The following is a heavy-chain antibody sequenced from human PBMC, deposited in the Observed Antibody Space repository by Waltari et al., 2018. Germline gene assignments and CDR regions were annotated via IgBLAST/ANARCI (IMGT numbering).Heavy chain of an antibody. CDR2: ITISGTI. V-gene: IGHV3-48*03. CDR3: ARCTSYRSFDY. D-gene: IGHD1-26*01. CDR1: GFSFSDYE. J-gene: IGHJ4*02. Sequence: EVQLVESGGASLQPGGSRRLSCVASGFSFSDYEMSWVRQAPGKGLEWFSYITISGTIDYTVSVSGRCTISRDNAKKTLYLQMNSLGVEDTAVYFCARCTSYRSFDYWGQGTLATVSS.